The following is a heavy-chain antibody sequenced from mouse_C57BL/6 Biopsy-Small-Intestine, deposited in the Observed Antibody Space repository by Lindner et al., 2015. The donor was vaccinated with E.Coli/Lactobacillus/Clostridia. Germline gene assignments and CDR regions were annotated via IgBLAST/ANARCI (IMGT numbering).Heavy chain of an antibody. D-gene: IGHD2-1*01. CDR2: FDPEDGET. V-gene: IGHV1-18*01. CDR3: ATRHFPYGSGSYRLYYYGSDV. CDR1: GYTVTELS. Sequence: SVKVSCKVSGYTVTELSMHWVRQAPGKGLEWMGGFDPEDGETIYAQKFQGRVTMTEDTSTDTAYMELSSLRSEDTAVYYCATRHFPYGSGSYRLYYYGSDVWGQGTTVTVSS. J-gene: IGHJ1*01.